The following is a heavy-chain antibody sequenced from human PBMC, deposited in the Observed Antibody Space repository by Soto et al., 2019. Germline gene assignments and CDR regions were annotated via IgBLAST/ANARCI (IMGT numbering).Heavy chain of an antibody. J-gene: IGHJ6*02. CDR1: GYTFTGYY. CDR2: INPNSGGT. Sequence: GASVKVSCKASGYTFTGYYMHWVRQAPGQGLEWMGWINPNSGGTNYAQKFQGWVTMTRDTSISTAYMELSRLRSDDTAVYYCARDRGYSYGRFYYYYGMDVWGQGTTVTVSS. V-gene: IGHV1-2*04. CDR3: ARDRGYSYGRFYYYYGMDV. D-gene: IGHD5-18*01.